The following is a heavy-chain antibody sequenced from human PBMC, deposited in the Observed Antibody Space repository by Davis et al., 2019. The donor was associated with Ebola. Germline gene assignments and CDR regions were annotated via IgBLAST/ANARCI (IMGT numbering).Heavy chain of an antibody. J-gene: IGHJ6*02. CDR1: GGSSSSDY. CDR3: ARFRGVDFYALDV. V-gene: IGHV4-59*01. CDR2: IYYTGSP. Sequence: SETLSLTCSVSGGSSSSDYWSWIRQHPGKGLEWIGYIYYTGSPNYNPSLKSRVTISVDTSKNQFSLKLNSVTAADTAVYYCARFRGVDFYALDVWGQGTTVTVSS. D-gene: IGHD3-16*01.